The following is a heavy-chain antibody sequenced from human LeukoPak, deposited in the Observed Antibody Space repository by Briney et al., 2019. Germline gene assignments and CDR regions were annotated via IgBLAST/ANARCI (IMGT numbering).Heavy chain of an antibody. CDR3: ARGAKVAGTIDY. CDR1: GGSISSYY. V-gene: IGHV4-4*09. J-gene: IGHJ4*02. CDR2: IYTSGST. Sequence: PSETLSLTCTVSGGSISSYYWSWIRQPPGKGLEWIGYIYTSGSTNYNPSLKSRVIISVDTSKNQFSLKLSSVTAADTAVYYCARGAKVAGTIDYWGQGTLVTVSS. D-gene: IGHD6-19*01.